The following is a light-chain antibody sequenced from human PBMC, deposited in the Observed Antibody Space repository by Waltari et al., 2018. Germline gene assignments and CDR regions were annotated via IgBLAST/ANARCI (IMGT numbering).Light chain of an antibody. J-gene: IGKJ4*01. CDR3: MQRIEFPLT. V-gene: IGKV2-24*01. Sequence: DIVMTQTPLSSPVTLGQPASISCRSSQSLVHSDGNTYLNWLQQRPGQPPRLLIYSLYFRAAGVPERFSGSGSGTEYTLKISSVEAEDVGVYYCMQRIEFPLTFGGGTKVEIK. CDR2: SLY. CDR1: QSLVHSDGNTY.